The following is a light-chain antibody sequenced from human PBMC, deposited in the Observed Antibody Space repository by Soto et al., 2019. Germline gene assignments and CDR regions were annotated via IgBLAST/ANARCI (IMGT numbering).Light chain of an antibody. V-gene: IGKV4-1*01. CDR2: WAS. Sequence: DIVMTQSPDSLAVSLGDRATINCKSSLSLLQRSNNKNYLAWYQQKSGQPPKLLIYWASTRQPGVPERFSGSGSGTDFTLTLSSLQAEDVATYYCQQYLSTRVTFGQGTRLDIK. CDR3: QQYLSTRVT. J-gene: IGKJ5*01. CDR1: LSLLQRSNNKNY.